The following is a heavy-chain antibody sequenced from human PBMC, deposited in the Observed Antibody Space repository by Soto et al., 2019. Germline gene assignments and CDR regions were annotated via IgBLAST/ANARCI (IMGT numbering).Heavy chain of an antibody. CDR2: TYYNVDT. D-gene: IGHD6-19*01. CDR3: ARGPAYIDGWRTFDL. V-gene: IGHV4-61*08. J-gene: IGHJ4*02. CDR1: DDSFRGAEYY. Sequence: SETLSLTCTVSDDSFRGAEYYWSWIRQPLGKGPEWIGYTYYNVDTKYNPALRSRVTMSEDTSKNQFSLRLSSVTAADTAVYFCARGPAYIDGWRTFDLWGRGILVTVSS.